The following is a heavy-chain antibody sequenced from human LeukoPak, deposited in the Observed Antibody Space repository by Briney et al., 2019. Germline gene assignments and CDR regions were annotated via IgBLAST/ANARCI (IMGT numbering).Heavy chain of an antibody. V-gene: IGHV4-39*01. J-gene: IGHJ4*02. CDR1: GGSINSSYSY. D-gene: IGHD4/OR15-4a*01. CDR2: LFYSGNN. CDR3: VRLLPLRKDC. Sequence: TLSLTCTVSGGSINSSYSYWGWIRQPPGKGLEWIGSLFYSGNNYNNPSLKSRVTISVDTSKNQFSLKLTSVTAADTALYYCVRLLPLRKDCWGQGTLVTVSS.